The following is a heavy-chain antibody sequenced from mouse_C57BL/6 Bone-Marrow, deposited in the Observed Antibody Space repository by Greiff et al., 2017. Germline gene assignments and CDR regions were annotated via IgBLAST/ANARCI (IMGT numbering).Heavy chain of an antibody. V-gene: IGHV1-7*01. J-gene: IGHJ1*03. Sequence: VQGVESGAELAKPGASVKLSCKASGYTFTSYWMPWVKQRPGQGLEWIGYINPSSGYTKYKQKFKDKATLTADKSSSTAYMQLSSLTYEDSAVYYCAYSNYVDWYYDVWGTGTTVTVSS. CDR2: INPSSGYT. CDR1: GYTFTSYW. D-gene: IGHD2-5*01. CDR3: AYSNYVDWYYDV.